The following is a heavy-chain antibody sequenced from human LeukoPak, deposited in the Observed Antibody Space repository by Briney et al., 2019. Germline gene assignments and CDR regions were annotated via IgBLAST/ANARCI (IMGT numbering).Heavy chain of an antibody. CDR2: INHSGST. D-gene: IGHD3-9*01. Sequence: SETLSLTCAVYGGSFSGYYWSWIRQPPGKGLEWIGEINHSGSTNYNPSLKSRVTMSVDTSKNQFSLKLSSVTAADTAVYYCARVGYGYDILTGYAHDAFDIWGQGTMVTVSS. CDR3: ARVGYGYDILTGYAHDAFDI. J-gene: IGHJ3*02. V-gene: IGHV4-34*01. CDR1: GGSFSGYY.